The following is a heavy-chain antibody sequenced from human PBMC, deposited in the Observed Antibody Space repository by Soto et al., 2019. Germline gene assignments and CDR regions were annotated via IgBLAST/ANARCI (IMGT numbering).Heavy chain of an antibody. CDR3: AKDGQTVSVAPLPRGI. CDR2: ISYDGSNK. CDR1: GFTFSSYG. J-gene: IGHJ3*02. V-gene: IGHV3-30*18. Sequence: GGSLRLSCAASGFTFSSYGMHWVRQAPGKGLEWVAVISYDGSNKYYADSVKGRFTISRDNSKNTLYLQMNSLRAEDTAVYYCAKDGQTVSVAPLPRGIWGQGTMVTVSS. D-gene: IGHD6-19*01.